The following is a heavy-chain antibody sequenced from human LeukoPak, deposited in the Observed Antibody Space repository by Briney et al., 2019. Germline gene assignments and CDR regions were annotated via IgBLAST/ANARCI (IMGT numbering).Heavy chain of an antibody. CDR1: GYTFTSYY. D-gene: IGHD6-19*01. CDR3: ARGTRPSITVAGFDY. Sequence: GASVKVSCKASGYTFTSYYMHWVRQAPGQGLECMGIINPGAGGTSYAQKFQGRLTVTRDTSTSTVYMDLSSLRSEDTAVYYCARGTRPSITVAGFDYWGLGTLVTVSS. J-gene: IGHJ4*02. CDR2: INPGAGGT. V-gene: IGHV1-46*01.